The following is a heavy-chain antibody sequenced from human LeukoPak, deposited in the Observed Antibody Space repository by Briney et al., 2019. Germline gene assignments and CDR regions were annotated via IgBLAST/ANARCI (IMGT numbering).Heavy chain of an antibody. Sequence: SETLSLTCTVSGGSISSSSYYCGWIRQPPGKGLDWFGVIYYSGSTHYNPSPNTRAPISVPTSKNQFSLKLSSVTAADTAVYYCARVGAAVAGSEYFQHWGQGTLVTVSS. CDR1: GGSISSSSYY. CDR2: IYYSGST. D-gene: IGHD6-19*01. J-gene: IGHJ1*01. V-gene: IGHV4-39*07. CDR3: ARVGAAVAGSEYFQH.